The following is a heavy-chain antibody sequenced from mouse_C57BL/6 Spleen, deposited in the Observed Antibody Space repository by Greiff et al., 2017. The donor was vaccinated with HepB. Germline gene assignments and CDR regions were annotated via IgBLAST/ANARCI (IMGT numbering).Heavy chain of an antibody. Sequence: VQLQQPGAELVRPGSSAKLSCKASGYTFTSYWMHWVKQRPIQGLEWIGNIDPSDSETHYNQKFKDKATLTVDKSSSTAYMQLSSLTSEDSAVYYCARSGSNYVRYYAMDYWGQGTSVTVSS. CDR2: IDPSDSET. J-gene: IGHJ4*01. CDR1: GYTFTSYW. D-gene: IGHD2-5*01. V-gene: IGHV1-52*01. CDR3: ARSGSNYVRYYAMDY.